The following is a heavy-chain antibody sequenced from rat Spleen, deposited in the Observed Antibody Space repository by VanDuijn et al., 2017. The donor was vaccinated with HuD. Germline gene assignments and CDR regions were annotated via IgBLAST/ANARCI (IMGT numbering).Heavy chain of an antibody. CDR3: ARSAALGDA. Sequence: EVHLVESGGGLLQPGRSLKLSCAASGFTFSNYDMAWVRQAPTKGLEWVASISPSGGSTYYRDSVKGRFTISRDNAKSTLYLQMDSLRSEDTATYYCARSAALGDAWGQGASVTVSS. CDR2: ISPSGGST. J-gene: IGHJ4*01. D-gene: IGHD3-2*01. CDR1: GFTFSNYD. V-gene: IGHV5S23*01.